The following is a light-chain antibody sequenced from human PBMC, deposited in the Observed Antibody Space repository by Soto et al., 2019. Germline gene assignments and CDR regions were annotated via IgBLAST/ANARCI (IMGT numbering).Light chain of an antibody. CDR1: QGLSSW. V-gene: IGKV1-12*01. CDR3: QQANRFPLT. CDR2: AAS. J-gene: IGKJ4*01. Sequence: DIQMTQSPFSVSASVGDRVTITCRASQGLSSWLAWYQQKAGKAPKLLITAASTLHSGVPSRFSGSGSGTDFTLTIRSLQPDDFGTYYCQQANRFPLTCGGGTKVEIK.